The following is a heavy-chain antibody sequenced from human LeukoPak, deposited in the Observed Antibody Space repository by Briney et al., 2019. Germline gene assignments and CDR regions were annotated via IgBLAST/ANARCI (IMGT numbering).Heavy chain of an antibody. CDR3: ARDKKGYLRLNCYYYGMDV. Sequence: GRSLRLSCAASGFTFSSYAMHWVRQAPGKGLEWVAVISYDGSNKYYADSVKGRFTISRDNSKNTLYLQMNSLRAEDTAVYYCARDKKGYLRLNCYYYGMDVWGQGTTVTVSS. J-gene: IGHJ6*02. V-gene: IGHV3-30-3*01. CDR2: ISYDGSNK. D-gene: IGHD5-18*01. CDR1: GFTFSSYA.